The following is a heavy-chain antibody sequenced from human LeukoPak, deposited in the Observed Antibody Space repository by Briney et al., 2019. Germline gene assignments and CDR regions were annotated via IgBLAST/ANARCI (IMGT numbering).Heavy chain of an antibody. V-gene: IGHV1-2*04. CDR2: INPNSGGT. CDR1: GYTFTRYY. Sequence: ASVKVSCKASGYTFTRYYMHWVRQATGQGLEWMGLINPNSGGTNYAQKFQGWVTMTRDTSISTAYMELSRLRSDDTAVYYCARAQKTSSWFTYYYGMDVWGKGTTVTVSS. D-gene: IGHD6-13*01. J-gene: IGHJ6*04. CDR3: ARAQKTSSWFTYYYGMDV.